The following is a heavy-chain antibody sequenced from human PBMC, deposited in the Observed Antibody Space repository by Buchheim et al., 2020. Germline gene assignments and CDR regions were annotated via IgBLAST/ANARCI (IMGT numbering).Heavy chain of an antibody. D-gene: IGHD3-3*02. CDR3: ARGRILRGPYYYGMDV. J-gene: IGHJ6*02. CDR1: GGSISSGSYY. Sequence: QAQLQESGPGLVKPSQTLSLTCTVPGGSISSGSYYWSWIRQPAGKGLEWIGRIYTSGSTNYNSSLKSRVTISADTSKNKFSLKLSSVTAADTAVYYCARGRILRGPYYYGMDVWGQGTT. V-gene: IGHV4-61*02. CDR2: IYTSGST.